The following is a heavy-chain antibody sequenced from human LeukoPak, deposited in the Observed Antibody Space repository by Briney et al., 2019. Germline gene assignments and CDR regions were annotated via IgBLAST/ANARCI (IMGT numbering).Heavy chain of an antibody. CDR3: AKEEPYYSDSTGYYDY. Sequence: PGGSLRLSCAASGFTFSSYAMSWVRQAPGKGLEWVSAISGSGGSTYYADSVKGRFTISRDNSKNTLYLQMNSLRAEDTAVYYCAKEEPYYSDSTGYYDYWGQGTLVTVSS. V-gene: IGHV3-23*01. CDR2: ISGSGGST. D-gene: IGHD3-22*01. CDR1: GFTFSSYA. J-gene: IGHJ4*02.